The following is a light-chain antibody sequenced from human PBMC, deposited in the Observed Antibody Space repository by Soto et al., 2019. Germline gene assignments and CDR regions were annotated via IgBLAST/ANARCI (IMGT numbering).Light chain of an antibody. Sequence: QSVLTQSSSASASLGSSVKLTCTLSSGHSSYIIAWHQQQPKKAPRYLMKLEVSGSYNKGSGVPDRFSGSSSGADRYLTISNLHFEEEADYYRETWDNNILVFGGGTKLTVL. CDR3: ETWDNNILV. J-gene: IGLJ2*01. V-gene: IGLV4-60*02. CDR1: SGHSSYI. CDR2: LEVSGSY.